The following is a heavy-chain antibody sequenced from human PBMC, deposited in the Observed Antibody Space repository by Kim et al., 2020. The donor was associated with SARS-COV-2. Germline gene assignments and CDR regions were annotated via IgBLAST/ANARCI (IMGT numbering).Heavy chain of an antibody. CDR3: ASSRFHNSEDEVVPAAILVPYGMDV. J-gene: IGHJ6*02. D-gene: IGHD2-2*02. CDR1: GGSFSGYY. Sequence: SETLSLTCAVYGGSFSGYYWSWIRQPPGKGLEWIGEINHSGSTNYNPSLKSRVTISVDTSKNQFSLKLSSVTAADTAVYYCASSRFHNSEDEVVPAAILVPYGMDVWGQGTTVTVSS. V-gene: IGHV4-34*01. CDR2: INHSGST.